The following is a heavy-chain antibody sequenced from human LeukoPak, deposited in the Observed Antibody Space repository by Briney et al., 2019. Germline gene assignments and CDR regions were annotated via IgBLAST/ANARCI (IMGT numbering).Heavy chain of an antibody. Sequence: PGGSLRLSCAASGFAFSSYGMHWVRQAPGKGLEWVAFIRYDGSNKYYADSVKGRFTISRDNSKNTLYLQMNSLRAEDTAVYYCAKPRIQLELNWFDPWGQGTLVTVFS. CDR2: IRYDGSNK. J-gene: IGHJ5*02. V-gene: IGHV3-30*02. CDR1: GFAFSSYG. D-gene: IGHD5-18*01. CDR3: AKPRIQLELNWFDP.